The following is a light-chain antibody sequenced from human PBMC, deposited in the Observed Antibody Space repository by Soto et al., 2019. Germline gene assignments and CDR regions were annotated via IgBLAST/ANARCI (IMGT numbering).Light chain of an antibody. CDR3: LQYDNLPLYT. CDR2: AAS. J-gene: IGKJ2*01. CDR1: QGISSY. Sequence: AIRMTQSPSSFSASTGDRVTITCRASQGISSYLAWYQQKPGKAPKLLIYAASTLQSGVPSRFSGSGSGTDFTLTISRLEPEDFAVYYCLQYDNLPLYTFGQGTKLQIK. V-gene: IGKV1-8*01.